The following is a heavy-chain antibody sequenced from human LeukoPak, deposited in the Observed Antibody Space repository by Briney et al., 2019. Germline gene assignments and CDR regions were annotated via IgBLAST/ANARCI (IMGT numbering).Heavy chain of an antibody. Sequence: GGSLRLSCAVSGFTFTDTYMTWIRQAPGKGLESLSYISPSGTDISYADSVKGRFTISRDNAKNSLYLQMNSLRAEDTAVYYCARVGWELLLDAFDIWGQGTMVTVSS. CDR3: ARVGWELLLDAFDI. D-gene: IGHD1-26*01. J-gene: IGHJ3*02. CDR2: ISPSGTDI. CDR1: GFTFTDTY. V-gene: IGHV3-11*04.